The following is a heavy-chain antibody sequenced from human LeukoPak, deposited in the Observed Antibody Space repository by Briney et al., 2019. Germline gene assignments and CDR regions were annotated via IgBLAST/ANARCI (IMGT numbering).Heavy chain of an antibody. V-gene: IGHV3-43*02. CDR1: GFTFDDYA. Sequence: GGSLRLSCAASGFTFDDYAMHWVRQAPGKGPEWASYVTANGGGTYYADSVKGRFVISRDNSKNSLYLQMNILRPEDTALYYCAKILNPHAFDIWGQGTMVTVSS. CDR3: AKILNPHAFDI. D-gene: IGHD1-14*01. J-gene: IGHJ3*02. CDR2: VTANGGGT.